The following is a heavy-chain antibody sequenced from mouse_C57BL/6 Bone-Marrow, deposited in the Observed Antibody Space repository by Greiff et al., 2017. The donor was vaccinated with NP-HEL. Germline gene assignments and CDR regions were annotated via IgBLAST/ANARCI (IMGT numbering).Heavy chain of an antibody. CDR1: GFTFSDYG. CDR2: ISNLAYSI. J-gene: IGHJ1*03. V-gene: IGHV5-15*01. CDR3: ARGSSYRYWYFDV. D-gene: IGHD1-1*01. Sequence: DVQLVESGGGLVQPGGSLKLSCAASGFTFSDYGMAWVRQAPRKGPEWVAFISNLAYSIYYADTVTGRFTISRENAKNTLYLEMSSLRSEDTAMYYCARGSSYRYWYFDVWGTGTTVTVSS.